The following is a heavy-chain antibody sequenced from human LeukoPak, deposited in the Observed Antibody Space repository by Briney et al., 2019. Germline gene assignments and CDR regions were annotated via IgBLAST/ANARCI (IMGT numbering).Heavy chain of an antibody. J-gene: IGHJ4*02. CDR1: GFTFSSYA. Sequence: GGSLRLSCAASGFTFSSYAMSWVRQAPGKGLEWVSYISSSSSYTNYADSVKGRFTISRDNAKNSLYLQTNSLRAEDTAVYYCARRMTTIYFDYWGQGTLVTVSS. CDR2: ISSSSSYT. V-gene: IGHV3-11*03. CDR3: ARRMTTIYFDY. D-gene: IGHD5-24*01.